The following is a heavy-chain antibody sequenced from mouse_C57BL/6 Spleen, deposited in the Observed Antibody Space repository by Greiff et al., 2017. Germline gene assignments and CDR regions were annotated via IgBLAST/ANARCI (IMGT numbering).Heavy chain of an antibody. CDR2: INPNNGGT. V-gene: IGHV1-18*01. Sequence: EVQLQQSGPELVKPGASVKIPCKASGYTFTDYNMDWVKQSHGKSLEWIGDINPNNGGTIYNQKFKGKATLTVDKSSSTAYMELRSLTSEDTAVYYCARLNYGRGYFDVWGTGTTVTVAS. D-gene: IGHD1-1*01. CDR3: ARLNYGRGYFDV. CDR1: GYTFTDYN. J-gene: IGHJ1*03.